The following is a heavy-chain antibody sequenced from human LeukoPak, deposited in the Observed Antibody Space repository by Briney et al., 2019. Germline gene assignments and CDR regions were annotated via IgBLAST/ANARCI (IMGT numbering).Heavy chain of an antibody. J-gene: IGHJ5*02. V-gene: IGHV3-21*01. CDR2: ISSSSSYI. D-gene: IGHD2-15*01. Sequence: PGGSLRLSCAAPGFTFSSYSMNWVRQAPGKGLEWASSISSSSSYIYYADSVKGRFTISRDNAKNSLYLQMNSLRAEDTAVYYCARDPHCSGGSCYSGNGRFDPWGQGTLVTVSS. CDR1: GFTFSSYS. CDR3: ARDPHCSGGSCYSGNGRFDP.